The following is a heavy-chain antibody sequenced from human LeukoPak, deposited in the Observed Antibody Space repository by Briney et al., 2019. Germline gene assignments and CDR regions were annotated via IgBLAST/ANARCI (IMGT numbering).Heavy chain of an antibody. CDR2: IIVGSGQT. CDR3: AAGDTLVRGVIIPFAP. D-gene: IGHD3-10*01. V-gene: IGHV1-58*01. Sequence: SVRVSCKASGFTLINSAVQWVRQARGQRLEWVGWIIVGSGQTRYAQKFQERATITRDMSTSTAFLELSSLRSEDSAVYYCAAGDTLVRGVIIPFAPWGQGTLVTVSS. CDR1: GFTLINSA. J-gene: IGHJ5*02.